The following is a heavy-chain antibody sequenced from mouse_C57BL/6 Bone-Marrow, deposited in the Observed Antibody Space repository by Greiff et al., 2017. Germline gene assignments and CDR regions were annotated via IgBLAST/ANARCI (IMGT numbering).Heavy chain of an antibody. V-gene: IGHV1-50*01. Sequence: QVQLQQPGAELVKPGASVKLSCKASGYTFTSYWMQWVKQRPGQGLEWIGEVDPSDSYTNYNQKFKGKATLTVDTSSSTAYMQLSSLTSVDSAVYYCAPSWAYWGQGTLVTVSA. CDR2: VDPSDSYT. J-gene: IGHJ3*01. CDR3: APSWAY. CDR1: GYTFTSYW.